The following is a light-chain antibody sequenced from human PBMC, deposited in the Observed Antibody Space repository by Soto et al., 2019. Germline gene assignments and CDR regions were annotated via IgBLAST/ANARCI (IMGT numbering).Light chain of an antibody. J-gene: IGKJ1*01. Sequence: TRFSVTLSGCDGDRVIXTFRASRSISDWLAWYQQKPGHPPRLLIYDASMRETGVPPRFSGSGSGTEFTLTISTLQSEDFAIYFCHKFNKSPWTFGQGTKADIK. CDR1: RSISDW. CDR3: HKFNKSPWT. CDR2: DAS. V-gene: IGKV3-15*01.